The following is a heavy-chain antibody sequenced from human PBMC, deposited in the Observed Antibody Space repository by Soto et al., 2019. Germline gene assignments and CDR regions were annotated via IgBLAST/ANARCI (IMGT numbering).Heavy chain of an antibody. CDR1: GFTFSSYA. Sequence: GGSLRLSCAASGFTFSSYAMSWVRQAPGKGLEWVSAISGSGDTTYYADSVKGRFTISRDNSKTTLYLQMNSLRAEDTAVYYCATRAVPSAIKAYYFDYWGQGALVTVSS. J-gene: IGHJ4*02. CDR2: ISGSGDTT. V-gene: IGHV3-23*01. CDR3: ATRAVPSAIKAYYFDY. D-gene: IGHD2-2*02.